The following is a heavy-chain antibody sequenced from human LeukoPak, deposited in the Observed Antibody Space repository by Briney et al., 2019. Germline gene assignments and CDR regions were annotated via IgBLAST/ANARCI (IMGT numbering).Heavy chain of an antibody. CDR3: AKDKSGSYRSDY. Sequence: PGGSLRLSCAASGFTFSSYWMSWVRQAPGKGLEWVANIKQDGSEKYYVDSVKGRFTISRDNSKNTLYLQMNSLRAEDTAVYYCAKDKSGSYRSDYWGQGTLVTVSS. D-gene: IGHD1-26*01. CDR1: GFTFSSYW. V-gene: IGHV3-7*03. CDR2: IKQDGSEK. J-gene: IGHJ4*02.